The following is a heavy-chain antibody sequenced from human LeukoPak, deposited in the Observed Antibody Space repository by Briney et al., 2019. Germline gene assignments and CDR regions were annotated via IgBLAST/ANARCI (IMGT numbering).Heavy chain of an antibody. Sequence: PSETPSLTCTVSGGSISSYYWSWIRQPAGKGLEWIGRIYTSGSTNYNPSLKSRVTISVDTSKNQFSLKLSSVTAADTAVYYCASNMARRFFDYWGQGTLVTVSS. CDR2: IYTSGST. CDR3: ASNMARRFFDY. V-gene: IGHV4-4*07. CDR1: GGSISSYY. D-gene: IGHD3-10*01. J-gene: IGHJ4*02.